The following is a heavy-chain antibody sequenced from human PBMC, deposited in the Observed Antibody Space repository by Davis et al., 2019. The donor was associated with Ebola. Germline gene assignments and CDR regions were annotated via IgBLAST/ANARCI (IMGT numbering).Heavy chain of an antibody. Sequence: GESLKISCSASGFTFSSYAMHWVRQAPGKGLEYVSAISSNGGSTYYADSVKGRFTISRDNSKNTLYLQMNSLRAEDTAVYYCAKDGSGYSGYDSFDYWGQGTLVTVSS. V-gene: IGHV3-64*04. CDR3: AKDGSGYSGYDSFDY. D-gene: IGHD5-12*01. CDR2: ISSNGGST. J-gene: IGHJ4*02. CDR1: GFTFSSYA.